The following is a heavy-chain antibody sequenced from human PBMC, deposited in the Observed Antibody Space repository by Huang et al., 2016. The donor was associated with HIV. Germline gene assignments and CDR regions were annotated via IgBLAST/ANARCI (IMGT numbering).Heavy chain of an antibody. CDR3: ARGQLGSYGDYDVLY. J-gene: IGHJ4*02. CDR1: GGTLSKYA. V-gene: IGHV1-69*13. CDR2: IIPMFGTP. D-gene: IGHD4-17*01. Sequence: QVQLVQSGAEVKTPGSSVKASCKASGGTLSKYAISWVRQAPGQGLEWMGGIIPMFGTPNYARKFQGRVTITADDSTSTTYVEVSSLRSEDTARYYCARGQLGSYGDYDVLYWGQGTLVTVSS.